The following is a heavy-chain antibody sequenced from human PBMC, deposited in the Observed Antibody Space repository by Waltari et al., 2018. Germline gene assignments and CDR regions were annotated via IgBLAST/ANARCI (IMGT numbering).Heavy chain of an antibody. CDR2: ICPTFGTA. V-gene: IGHV1-69*12. Sequence: QVQLVQSGAEVKKPGSSVKVSCKASGGTFSSYAISWVRQAPGQGLEWMGGICPTFGTANYEQKFQGRGTITADESTSTAYMELSSLRSEDTAVYYCARDSGDTAMVTVPRVYWGQGTLVTVSS. CDR3: ARDSGDTAMVTVPRVY. J-gene: IGHJ4*02. D-gene: IGHD5-18*01. CDR1: GGTFSSYA.